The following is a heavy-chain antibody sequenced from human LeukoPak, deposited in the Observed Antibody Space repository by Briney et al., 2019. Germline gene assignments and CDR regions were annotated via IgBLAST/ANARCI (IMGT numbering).Heavy chain of an antibody. CDR1: GGSISSYY. CDR3: ARALGYCSGGSCYYFDY. Sequence: PSETLSLTCTVSGGSISSYYWSWIRQPPGKGLEWIGYICYSGSTNYNPSLKSRVTISVDTSKNQFSLKLSSVTAADTAVYYCARALGYCSGGSCYYFDYWGQGTLVTVSS. J-gene: IGHJ4*02. V-gene: IGHV4-59*01. CDR2: ICYSGST. D-gene: IGHD2-15*01.